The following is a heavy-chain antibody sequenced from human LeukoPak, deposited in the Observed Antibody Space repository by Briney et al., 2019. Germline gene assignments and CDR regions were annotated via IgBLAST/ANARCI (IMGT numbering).Heavy chain of an antibody. J-gene: IGHJ6*03. CDR3: ARYYDSSGWGNYYYYYMDV. CDR2: ISAYNGNT. Sequence: ASVKVSCKASGYTFTSYGISWVRQAPGQGLEWMGWISAYNGNTNYAQKLQGRVTMTTDTSTSTAYMELRSLRSDDTAVYYCARYYDSSGWGNYYYYYMDVWGKGTTVTVSS. D-gene: IGHD3-22*01. V-gene: IGHV1-18*01. CDR1: GYTFTSYG.